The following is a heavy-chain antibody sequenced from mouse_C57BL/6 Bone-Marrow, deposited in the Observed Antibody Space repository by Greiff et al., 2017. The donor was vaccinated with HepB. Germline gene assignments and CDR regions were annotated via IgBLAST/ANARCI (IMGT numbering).Heavy chain of an antibody. CDR3: ARGDYGSSYFDY. CDR1: GFTFSSYA. D-gene: IGHD1-1*01. Sequence: EVNLVESGGGLVKPGGSLKLSCAASGFTFSSYAMSWVRQTPEKRLEWVATISDGGSYTYYPDNVKGRFTISRDNAKNNLYLQMSHLKSEDTAMYYCARGDYGSSYFDYWGQGTTLTVSS. J-gene: IGHJ2*01. V-gene: IGHV5-4*03. CDR2: ISDGGSYT.